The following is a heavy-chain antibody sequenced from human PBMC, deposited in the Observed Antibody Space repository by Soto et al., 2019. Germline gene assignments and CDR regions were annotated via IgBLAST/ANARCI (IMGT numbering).Heavy chain of an antibody. Sequence: PSETLSLTCAVYGGSFSGYYWSWVRQPPGKGLEWIGEINHSGSTNYNPSLKSRVTISVDTSKNQFSLKLSSVTAADTAVYYCARGQGYCSGGSCPYYYYGMDVWGQGTTVTVSS. CDR3: ARGQGYCSGGSCPYYYYGMDV. J-gene: IGHJ6*02. D-gene: IGHD2-15*01. V-gene: IGHV4-34*01. CDR1: GGSFSGYY. CDR2: INHSGST.